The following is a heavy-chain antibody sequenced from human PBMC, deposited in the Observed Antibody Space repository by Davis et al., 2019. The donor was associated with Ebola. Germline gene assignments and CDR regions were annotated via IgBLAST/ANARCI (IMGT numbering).Heavy chain of an antibody. J-gene: IGHJ4*02. V-gene: IGHV2-70*04. CDR2: IDWDDDK. D-gene: IGHD5-12*01. CDR3: VRGSGYDYYAY. Sequence: SGPTLVKPTQTLTLTCTSSGFSLSTSGTRVSWIRQPPGKALEWLARIDWDDDKFYSTSLKTRLTISKDTSKNQVVLTMTDMDPIDTATYYCVRGSGYDYYAYWGQGTRVSVSS. CDR1: GFSLSTSGTR.